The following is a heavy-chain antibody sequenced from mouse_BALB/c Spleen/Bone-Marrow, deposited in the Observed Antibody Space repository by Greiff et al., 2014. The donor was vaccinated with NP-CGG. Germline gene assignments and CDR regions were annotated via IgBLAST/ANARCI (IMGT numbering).Heavy chain of an antibody. CDR2: IDPENGDT. V-gene: IGHV14-4*02. CDR1: GFNVKDYY. J-gene: IGHJ3*01. D-gene: IGHD2-14*01. Sequence: VQLQQSGAELVRSGASVKLSCTASGFNVKDYYMHWVKQRPEQGLEWIGWIDPENGDTEYAPKFQGKATMTADTSSNTAYLQLSSLTSEDTAVYYCSRYRFRPPWFAYWGQGTLVTVSA. CDR3: SRYRFRPPWFAY.